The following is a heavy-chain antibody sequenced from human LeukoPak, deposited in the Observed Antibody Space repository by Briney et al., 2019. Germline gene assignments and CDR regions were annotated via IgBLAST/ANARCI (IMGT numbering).Heavy chain of an antibody. J-gene: IGHJ4*02. D-gene: IGHD6-19*01. CDR1: GGSISGSSSY. CDR2: VYYSGNT. CDR3: ARHLPGWYYFDY. Sequence: SETLSLTCTVSGGSISGSSSYRGWIRQPPGKGLEWVGSVYYSGNTYYNPSLKSRVTVSVDTSKNQFSLKLSSVTAADTAVYYCARHLPGWYYFDYWGQGTRVTVSS. V-gene: IGHV4-39*01.